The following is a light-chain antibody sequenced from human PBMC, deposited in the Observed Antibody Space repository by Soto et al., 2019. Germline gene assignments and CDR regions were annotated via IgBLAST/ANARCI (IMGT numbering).Light chain of an antibody. J-gene: IGKJ5*01. Sequence: EIVLTRSPGTLSFSPGGRATLSCRASQSVSSSYLAWYQQKPGQAPRLLIYGASSRATGIPDRFSGSGSGTEFTLTISSLQSEDFAVYFCQQYNNWPPITFGQGTRLEI. CDR3: QQYNNWPPIT. CDR1: QSVSSSY. V-gene: IGKV3-20*01. CDR2: GAS.